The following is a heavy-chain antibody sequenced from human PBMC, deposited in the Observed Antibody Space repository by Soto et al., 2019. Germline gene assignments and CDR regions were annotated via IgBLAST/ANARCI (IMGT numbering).Heavy chain of an antibody. CDR2: IYYSGST. Sequence: PSETLSLTCTVSGGSISGYYWSWIRQPPGKGLEWIWYIYYSGSTNYNPALKSRVTISVDTSKNQFSLKLSSVTAADTAVYYCARGSDTAMVTGDWFDXWGQGTLFTVSX. V-gene: IGHV4-59*01. CDR3: ARGSDTAMVTGDWFDX. J-gene: IGHJ5*02. D-gene: IGHD5-18*01. CDR1: GGSISGYY.